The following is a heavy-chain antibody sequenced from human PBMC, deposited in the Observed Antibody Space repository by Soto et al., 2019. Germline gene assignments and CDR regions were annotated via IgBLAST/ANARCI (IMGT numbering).Heavy chain of an antibody. J-gene: IGHJ6*02. CDR3: ARNDREIVVVKDDYYYGMDV. CDR1: GFTFSNYA. Sequence: EVQLLESGGGLVQPGGSLRLSCAASGFTFSNYAMTWVRQAPGKGLEWVSTISGSGGNTWYADSVKGRFTISRDNSKNTLYLQMNSLRAEDTAVYYCARNDREIVVVKDDYYYGMDVWGQGTTVTVSS. V-gene: IGHV3-23*01. CDR2: ISGSGGNT. D-gene: IGHD3-22*01.